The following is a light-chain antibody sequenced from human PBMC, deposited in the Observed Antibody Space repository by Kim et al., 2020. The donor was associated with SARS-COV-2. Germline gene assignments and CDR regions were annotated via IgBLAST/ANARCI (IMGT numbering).Light chain of an antibody. V-gene: IGKV3-20*01. J-gene: IGKJ2*01. CDR1: QGVSKNY. Sequence: LSPWESTTLSGRASQGVSKNYLAWYQQKPGQAPRLLIDGAASRATGIPDRFSGSGSGTDFILTISRLEPEDFAVYYCQQYGSSPYTFGQGTKLEI. CDR3: QQYGSSPYT. CDR2: GAA.